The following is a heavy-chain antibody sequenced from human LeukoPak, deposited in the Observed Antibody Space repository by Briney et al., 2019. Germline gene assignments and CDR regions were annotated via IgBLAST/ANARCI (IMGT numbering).Heavy chain of an antibody. CDR1: GGSISSSSYY. D-gene: IGHD6-6*01. J-gene: IGHJ4*02. Sequence: SETLSLTCTVSGGSISSSSYYWGWIRQPPGKGLEWIGSIYYSGSTYYNPSLKSRVTISVDTSKNQFSLKLSSVTAADTAVYYCARDFYSSSSFEGNASKDYWGQGTLVTVSS. CDR2: IYYSGST. V-gene: IGHV4-39*07. CDR3: ARDFYSSSSFEGNASKDY.